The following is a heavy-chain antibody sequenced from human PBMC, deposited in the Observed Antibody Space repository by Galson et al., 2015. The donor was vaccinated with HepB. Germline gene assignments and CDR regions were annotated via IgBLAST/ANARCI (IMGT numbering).Heavy chain of an antibody. CDR2: ISGSGGST. CDR3: AKERYNWNGGGMDV. Sequence: SLRLSCAASGFTFSSYAMSWVRQAPGKGLEWVSAISGSGGSTYYADSVKGRFTISRDSSKNTLYLQINSLRAEDTAVYYCAKERYNWNGGGMDVWGQGTTVTVSS. J-gene: IGHJ6*02. V-gene: IGHV3-23*01. CDR1: GFTFSSYA. D-gene: IGHD1-20*01.